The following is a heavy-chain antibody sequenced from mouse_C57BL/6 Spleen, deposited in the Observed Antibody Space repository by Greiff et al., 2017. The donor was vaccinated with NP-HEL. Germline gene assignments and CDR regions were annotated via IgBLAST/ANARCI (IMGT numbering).Heavy chain of an antibody. J-gene: IGHJ2*01. D-gene: IGHD4-1*01. V-gene: IGHV5-6*02. CDR2: ISSGGSYT. CDR3: ARRELGRRDYFDY. CDR1: GFTFSSYG. Sequence: EVMLVESGGDLVKPGGSLKLSCAASGFTFSSYGMSWVRQTPDKRLEWVATISSGGSYTYYPDSVKGRFTISRDNAKNTLYLQMSSLKSEDTAMYYCARRELGRRDYFDYWGQGTTLTVSS.